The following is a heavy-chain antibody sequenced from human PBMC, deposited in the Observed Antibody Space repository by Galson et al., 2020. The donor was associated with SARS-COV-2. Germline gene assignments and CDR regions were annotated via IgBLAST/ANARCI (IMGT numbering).Heavy chain of an antibody. CDR3: TTLTTDSSGRDHAFDI. CDR2: IKSKASGGTT. CDR1: GFTFSNAW. J-gene: IGHJ3*02. Sequence: GGSLRLSCAASGFTFSNAWMSWVRQAPGKGLEWVGRIKSKASGGTTDYAAPVKGRFTISRDDSKNTLYLQMNSLKTEDTAVYYCTTLTTDSSGRDHAFDIWGQGTMATVSS. V-gene: IGHV3-15*01. D-gene: IGHD3-22*01.